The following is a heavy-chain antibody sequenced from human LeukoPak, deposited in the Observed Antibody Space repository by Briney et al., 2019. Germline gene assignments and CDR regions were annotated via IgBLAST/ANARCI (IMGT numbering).Heavy chain of an antibody. CDR3: TQYYDVWGDNPGNAY. D-gene: IGHD3/OR15-3a*01. J-gene: IGHJ4*02. Sequence: GGSLRLSCAASGFSFSAFAIHWVRQASGKGLEWVGRIRSKGSNYATAYSASVSGRFTLSRDDSKTTAYLQMNSLKTEDTATYYCTQYYDVWGDNPGNAYWGQGTLVTVSS. V-gene: IGHV3-73*01. CDR1: GFSFSAFA. CDR2: IRSKGSNYAT.